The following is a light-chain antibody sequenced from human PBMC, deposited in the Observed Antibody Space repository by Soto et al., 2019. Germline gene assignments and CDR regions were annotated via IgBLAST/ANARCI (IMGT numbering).Light chain of an antibody. CDR2: AAS. J-gene: IGKJ3*01. V-gene: IGKV1-27*01. CDR3: QKYNSVPFT. Sequence: DLQMTQSPSSLSASVGDRVTITCRASQGISDYLAWYQQQSGKVPKLLIYAASTLQSGVPSRFSGSGSGTDFTLTISSLQPEDIATYYCQKYNSVPFTFGPGTKVNVK. CDR1: QGISDY.